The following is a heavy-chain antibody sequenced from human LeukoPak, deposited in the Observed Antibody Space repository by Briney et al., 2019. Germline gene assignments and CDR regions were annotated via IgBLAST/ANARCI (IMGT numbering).Heavy chain of an antibody. D-gene: IGHD4-11*01. CDR1: GGSISSYY. CDR3: ARQGAPTVIQYYYYYYMDV. Sequence: PSETLSLTCTVSGGSISSYYWSWIRQPPGKGLEWIGYIYTSGSTNYNPSLKSRVTISVDTSKNQFSLKLSSVTAADTAVYYCARQGAPTVIQYYYYYYMDVWGKGTTATVSS. J-gene: IGHJ6*03. V-gene: IGHV4-4*09. CDR2: IYTSGST.